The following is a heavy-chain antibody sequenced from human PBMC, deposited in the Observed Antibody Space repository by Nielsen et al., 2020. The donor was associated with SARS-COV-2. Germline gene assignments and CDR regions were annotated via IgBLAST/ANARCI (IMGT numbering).Heavy chain of an antibody. Sequence: GGSLRLSCAASGFTFSSYAMSWVRQAPGEGLEWVSGISGNGGSTYYADSVKGRFTISRDNSKNTLYLQMNSLRAEDTAVYYCARVGSRGQWLVQYYYGMDVWGQGTTVTVSS. V-gene: IGHV3-23*01. CDR1: GFTFSSYA. D-gene: IGHD6-19*01. CDR2: ISGNGGST. J-gene: IGHJ6*02. CDR3: ARVGSRGQWLVQYYYGMDV.